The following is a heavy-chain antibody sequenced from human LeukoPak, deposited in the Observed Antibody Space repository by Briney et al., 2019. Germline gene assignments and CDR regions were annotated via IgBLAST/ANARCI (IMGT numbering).Heavy chain of an antibody. CDR3: ARLIWVAGTGGWFDR. CDR1: GGSISSSSYY. D-gene: IGHD6-19*01. J-gene: IGHJ5*02. CDR2: IYYSGST. V-gene: IGHV4-39*01. Sequence: PSETLSLTCTVSGGSISSSSYYWGWLRQPPGKGLEWIGSIYYSGSTCYNPSLKSRVTISVDTSKNQFSLKLSSVTAADTAVYYCARLIWVAGTGGWFDRWGQGTLVTVSS.